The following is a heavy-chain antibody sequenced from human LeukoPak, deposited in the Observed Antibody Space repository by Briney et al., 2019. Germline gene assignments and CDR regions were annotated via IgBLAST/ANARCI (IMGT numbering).Heavy chain of an antibody. D-gene: IGHD3-10*01. CDR3: ARELFDVDY. Sequence: GGSLRLSCASSGFTFDNFSMPWVRQAPGKGLEWVLEITGSGGSTYYADSVKGRLTISRDNSKNTLYLEMNSLRAEDTAIYYCARELFDVDYWGQGTLVTVSS. CDR1: GFTFDNFS. J-gene: IGHJ4*02. V-gene: IGHV3-23*01. CDR2: ITGSGGST.